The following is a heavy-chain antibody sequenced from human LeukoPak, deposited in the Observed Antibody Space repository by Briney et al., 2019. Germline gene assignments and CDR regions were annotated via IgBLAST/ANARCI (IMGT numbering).Heavy chain of an antibody. CDR1: GFTFSSYW. V-gene: IGHV3-7*01. J-gene: IGHJ3*02. CDR2: IKQDGSEK. D-gene: IGHD2-21*02. CDR3: ATLVYCGGDCYSSDAFDI. Sequence: PGGSLRLSCAASGFTFSSYWMSWVRQAPGKGLEWVANIKQDGSEKYYVDSVKGRFTISRDNAKNSLYLQMNSLRAEDTAVYYCATLVYCGGDCYSSDAFDIWGQGTMVTVSS.